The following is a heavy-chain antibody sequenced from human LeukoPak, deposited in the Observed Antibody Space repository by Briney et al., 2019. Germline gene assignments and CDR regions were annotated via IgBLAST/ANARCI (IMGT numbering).Heavy chain of an antibody. CDR1: GFTFSSYA. Sequence: GGSLRLSCAASGFTFSSYAMHWVRQAPGKGLEWVAVISYDGSNKYYADSVKGRFTISRDNSKNTLYLQMNSLRAEDTAVYYCASVDTAMVTGPYYYGMDVWGQGTTVTVSS. V-gene: IGHV3-30*01. CDR2: ISYDGSNK. J-gene: IGHJ6*02. D-gene: IGHD5-18*01. CDR3: ASVDTAMVTGPYYYGMDV.